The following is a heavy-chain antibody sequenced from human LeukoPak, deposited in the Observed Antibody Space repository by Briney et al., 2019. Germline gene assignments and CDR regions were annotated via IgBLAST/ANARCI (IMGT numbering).Heavy chain of an antibody. CDR2: IYTSGST. V-gene: IGHV4-61*02. J-gene: IGHJ4*02. Sequence: SQTLSLTCTVSGGSISSGSYYWSWIRQPAGKGLEWIGRIYTSGSTNYNPSLKSRVTISVDTSKNQFSLKLSSVTAADTAVYYCARDVWSTYCSGGSCPGGFDYWGQGTLVTVSS. CDR3: ARDVWSTYCSGGSCPGGFDY. D-gene: IGHD2-15*01. CDR1: GGSISSGSYY.